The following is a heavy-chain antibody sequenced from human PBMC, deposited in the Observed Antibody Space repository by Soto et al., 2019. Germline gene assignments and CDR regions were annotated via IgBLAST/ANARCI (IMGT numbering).Heavy chain of an antibody. CDR2: IWYDGSNK. Sequence: GGSLRLSCAASGFTFSSYGMHWVRQAPGKGLDWVAVIWYDGSNKYYADSVKGRFTISRDNSKNTLYLQMNSLRAEDTAVYYCAMTSGYDLVGPYFDYWGQGTLVTVSS. J-gene: IGHJ4*02. D-gene: IGHD5-12*01. CDR1: GFTFSSYG. V-gene: IGHV3-33*01. CDR3: AMTSGYDLVGPYFDY.